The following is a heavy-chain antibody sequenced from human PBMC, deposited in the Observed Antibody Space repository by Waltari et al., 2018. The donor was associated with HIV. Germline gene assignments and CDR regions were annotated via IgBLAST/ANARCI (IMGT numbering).Heavy chain of an antibody. D-gene: IGHD6-6*01. Sequence: QVQLQESGPGLVKPSETLSLTCTVSGGSISSYYWSWIRQPPGKGLEWIGYIYYSGSTNYNPSLKSRVTISVDTSKNQFSLKLSSVTAADTAVYYSARRISSSSGSVFDYWGQGTLVTVSS. CDR2: IYYSGST. CDR3: ARRISSSSGSVFDY. V-gene: IGHV4-59*01. CDR1: GGSISSYY. J-gene: IGHJ4*02.